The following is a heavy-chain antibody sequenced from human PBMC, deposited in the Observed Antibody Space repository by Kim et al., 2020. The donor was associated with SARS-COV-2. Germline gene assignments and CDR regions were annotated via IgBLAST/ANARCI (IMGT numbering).Heavy chain of an antibody. CDR3: TRGGCGGKSCKSPDFFDY. V-gene: IGHV3-21*01. J-gene: IGHJ4*02. D-gene: IGHD2-21*01. Sequence: GGSLRLSCVASGFTFSNYNMNWVRQAPGKGLEWVSSIGSISGNMRYGDSVKGRFTLSRNDAENSLHLQMNSLRAEDTAVYYCTRGGCGGKSCKSPDFFDYWGQGTLVTVSS. CDR1: GFTFSNYN. CDR2: IGSISGNM.